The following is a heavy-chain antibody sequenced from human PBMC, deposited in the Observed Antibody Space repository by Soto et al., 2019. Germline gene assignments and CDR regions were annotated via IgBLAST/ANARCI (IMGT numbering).Heavy chain of an antibody. D-gene: IGHD1-1*01. V-gene: IGHV3-53*02. CDR2: IYSGGGGST. J-gene: IGHJ4*02. Sequence: EVQLVETGGGLIQPGGSLRLSCAASGFTVSNNYMSWVRQPPGKGLEWVSVIYSGGGGSTYYADPVKGRFTISRDNSKNTVYLQTNRLRADDTAVYYCARERTGDLGAFGFWGQGTLVTV. CDR3: ARERTGDLGAFGF. CDR1: GFTVSNNY.